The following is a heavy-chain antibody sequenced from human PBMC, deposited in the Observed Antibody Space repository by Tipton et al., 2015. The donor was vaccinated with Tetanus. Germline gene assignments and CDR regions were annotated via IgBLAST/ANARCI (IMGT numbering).Heavy chain of an antibody. CDR1: GFIVSSHY. J-gene: IGHJ4*02. CDR2: MYSGGDT. V-gene: IGHV3-53*01. CDR3: ARGANNYGYYLDY. D-gene: IGHD5-18*01. Sequence: QLVQSGGGLIQPGGSLRLSCVASGFIVSSHYMSWVRQAPGKGLEWVSVMYSGGDTYYVDSVKGRFIVSRDNTKSMLYLQMNTLRAEDTAVYYCARGANNYGYYLDYWGQGTLVTVS.